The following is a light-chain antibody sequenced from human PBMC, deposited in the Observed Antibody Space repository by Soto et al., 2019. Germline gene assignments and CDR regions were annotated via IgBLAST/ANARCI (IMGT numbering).Light chain of an antibody. CDR1: QSIRNN. V-gene: IGKV3-15*01. CDR3: QQYRAWPLT. CDR2: GAS. J-gene: IGKJ4*01. Sequence: EIVMTQSPAILSVSPGDGATLFCRASQSIRNNFLAWYQHKPGQAPRLLIHGASTRATGVPARFSGSASETEFTLTISSLQFEDFAVYYCQQYRAWPLTYGGGTKVEI.